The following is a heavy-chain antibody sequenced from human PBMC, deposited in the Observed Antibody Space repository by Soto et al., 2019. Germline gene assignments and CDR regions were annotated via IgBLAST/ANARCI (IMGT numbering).Heavy chain of an antibody. D-gene: IGHD3-22*01. Sequence: HPGGSLRLSCAASGFTFSSYWMSWVRQAPGKGLEWVANIKQDGSEKYYVDSVKGRFTISRDNAKNSLYLQMNSLRAEDTAVYYCARREYYYDSSGSPAIYYFDYWGQGTLVTVSS. V-gene: IGHV3-7*01. CDR1: GFTFSSYW. CDR3: ARREYYYDSSGSPAIYYFDY. CDR2: IKQDGSEK. J-gene: IGHJ4*02.